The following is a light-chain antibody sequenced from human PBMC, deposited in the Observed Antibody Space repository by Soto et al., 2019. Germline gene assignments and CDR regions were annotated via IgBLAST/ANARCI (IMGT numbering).Light chain of an antibody. CDR1: QSVTNW. CDR3: QQYTTYPYT. V-gene: IGKV1-5*01. J-gene: IGKJ2*01. Sequence: DIQMTQSPSTLSASVGDRVTITCRASQSVTNWLAWYQQKPGKAPNLLIYDASRLQSGIPSRCTGSGSGTEFTRTISSLQPADFATYYCQQYTTYPYTFGQGTKLEIK. CDR2: DAS.